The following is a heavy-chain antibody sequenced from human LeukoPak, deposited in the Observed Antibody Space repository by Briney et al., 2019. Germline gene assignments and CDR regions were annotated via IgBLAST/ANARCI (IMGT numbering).Heavy chain of an antibody. CDR1: GYTFTGYY. Sequence: ASVKVSCKASGYTFTGYYMHWVRQAPGQGLEWMGWINTNTGNPTYAQGFTGRFVFSLDTSVSTAYLQISSLKAEDTAVYYCARDEAAAGTNWFDPWGQGTLVTVSS. J-gene: IGHJ5*02. V-gene: IGHV7-4-1*02. D-gene: IGHD6-13*01. CDR3: ARDEAAAGTNWFDP. CDR2: INTNTGNP.